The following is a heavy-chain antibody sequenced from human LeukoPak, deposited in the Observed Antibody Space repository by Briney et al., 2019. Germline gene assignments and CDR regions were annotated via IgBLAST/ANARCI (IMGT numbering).Heavy chain of an antibody. CDR2: IYHSGST. Sequence: SETLSLTCTVSGYSISSGYYWGWIRQPPGKGLEWIGSIYHSGSTYYNPSLKSRVTISVDTSKNQFSLKLSSVTAADTAVYYCARDGNYYDSSGYYWDHWGQGTLVTVSS. CDR1: GYSISSGYY. D-gene: IGHD3-22*01. J-gene: IGHJ4*02. CDR3: ARDGNYYDSSGYYWDH. V-gene: IGHV4-38-2*02.